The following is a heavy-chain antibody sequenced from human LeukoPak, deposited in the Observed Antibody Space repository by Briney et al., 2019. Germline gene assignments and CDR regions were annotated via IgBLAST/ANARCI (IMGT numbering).Heavy chain of an antibody. D-gene: IGHD3-22*01. J-gene: IGHJ3*02. V-gene: IGHV1-18*01. CDR3: AWGDYYDSSGYNDAFDI. CDR2: ISAYNGNT. CDR1: GYTFTSYG. Sequence: GASVKVSCKASGYTFTSYGISWVRQAPGQGLEWMGWISAYNGNTNYAQKLQDRATMTTDTSTSTAYRAVSRLSSDDTAVHYRAWGDYYDSSGYNDAFDIWGQGTMVTVSS.